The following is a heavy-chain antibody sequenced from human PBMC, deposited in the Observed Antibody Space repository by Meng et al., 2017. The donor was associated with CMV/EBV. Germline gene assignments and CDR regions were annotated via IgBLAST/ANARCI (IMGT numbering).Heavy chain of an antibody. D-gene: IGHD6-6*01. Sequence: SVKVSCKASGGTFSSYAISWVRQAPGQGLEWMGWIIPIFGTANYAQKFQGRVTITTDESTSTAYMELSSLRSEDTAVYYCARRGSSPPPARNRAGYYYYYGMDVWGQGTTVTVSS. CDR3: ARRGSSPPPARNRAGYYYYYGMDV. CDR2: IIPIFGTA. J-gene: IGHJ6*02. CDR1: GGTFSSYA. V-gene: IGHV1-69*05.